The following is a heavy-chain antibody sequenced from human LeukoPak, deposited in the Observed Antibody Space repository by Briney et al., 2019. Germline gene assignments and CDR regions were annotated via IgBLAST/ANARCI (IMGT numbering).Heavy chain of an antibody. Sequence: VASVKVSCKASGYTFTSYGISRVRQAPGQGLEWMGWISAYNGNTNYAQKPQGRVTMTTDTSTSTAYMELRSLRSDDTAVYYCARGDDYGDYGYYFDYWGQGTLVTVSS. V-gene: IGHV1-18*01. J-gene: IGHJ4*02. CDR3: ARGDDYGDYGYYFDY. CDR1: GYTFTSYG. D-gene: IGHD4-17*01. CDR2: ISAYNGNT.